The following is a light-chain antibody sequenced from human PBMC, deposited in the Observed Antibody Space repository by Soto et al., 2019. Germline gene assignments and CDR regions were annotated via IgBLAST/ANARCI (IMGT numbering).Light chain of an antibody. J-gene: IGKJ1*01. CDR1: QSVSGN. V-gene: IGKV3-15*01. CDR3: QQYNSWPRT. CDR2: DAS. Sequence: EIVMTQSPATLSVSPGERVTLSCRASQSVSGNLAWYQQTRGQAPRLLMFDASTRATGIPARFSGSGSGTEFTLTISSLQSEDFAVYYCQQYNSWPRTFGQGTKVEIK.